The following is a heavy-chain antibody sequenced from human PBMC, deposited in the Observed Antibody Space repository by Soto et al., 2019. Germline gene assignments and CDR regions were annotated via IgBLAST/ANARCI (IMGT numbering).Heavy chain of an antibody. CDR2: ISAYNGNT. J-gene: IGHJ5*02. V-gene: IGHV1-18*01. Sequence: ASVKVSCKASGYTFTSYGISWVRQAPGQGLEWMGWISAYNGNTNYAQKLQGRVTMTTDTSTSTAYMELRSLRPDDTAVYYCARDISSVSLRFLEWLGNNWFDPWGQGTLVTVSS. D-gene: IGHD3-3*01. CDR1: GYTFTSYG. CDR3: ARDISSVSLRFLEWLGNNWFDP.